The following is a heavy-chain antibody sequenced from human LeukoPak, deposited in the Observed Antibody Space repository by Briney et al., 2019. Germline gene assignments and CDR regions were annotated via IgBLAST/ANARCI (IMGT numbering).Heavy chain of an antibody. CDR1: GGSISSYY. V-gene: IGHV4-59*01. CDR3: ARDICSSWIFDY. CDR2: IYYSGST. D-gene: IGHD6-13*01. J-gene: IGHJ4*02. Sequence: SETLSLTCTVSGGSISSYYWSWIRQPPGKGLEWIGYIYYSGSTNYNPSLKSRVTISVDTSKNQFSLKLSSVTAADTAVYYCARDICSSWIFDYWGQGTLVTVSS.